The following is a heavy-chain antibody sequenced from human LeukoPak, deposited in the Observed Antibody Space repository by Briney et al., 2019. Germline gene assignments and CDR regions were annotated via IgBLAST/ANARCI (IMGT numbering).Heavy chain of an antibody. D-gene: IGHD3-16*01. J-gene: IGHJ4*02. V-gene: IGHV3-21*01. CDR2: ISSSSSYI. CDR1: GFTYSSYS. Sequence: GGSLRLSCAASGFTYSSYSMNWVRQAPGKGLEWVSFISSSSSYIYYADSVKGRFTISRDNTKNSLFLQMNSLRVEDTAVYYCARDLGEWEFDWGQGTLVTVSS. CDR3: ARDLGEWEFD.